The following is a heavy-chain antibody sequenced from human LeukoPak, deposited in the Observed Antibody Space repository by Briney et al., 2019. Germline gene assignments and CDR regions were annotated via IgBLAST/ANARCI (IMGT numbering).Heavy chain of an antibody. Sequence: SATLSLTCTVSGGSISSHYWSWIRQPPGKGLEWIGYIYYSGSTNYNPSLKSRVTISVDTSKNQFSLKLSSVTAADTAVYYCARETAAYYDFWSGYYLSYYYYYMDVWGKGTTVTVSS. CDR1: GGSISSHY. CDR2: IYYSGST. V-gene: IGHV4-59*11. CDR3: ARETAAYYDFWSGYYLSYYYYYMDV. J-gene: IGHJ6*03. D-gene: IGHD3-3*01.